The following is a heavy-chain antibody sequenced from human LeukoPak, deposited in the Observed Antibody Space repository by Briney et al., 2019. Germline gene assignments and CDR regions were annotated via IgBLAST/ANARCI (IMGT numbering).Heavy chain of an antibody. V-gene: IGHV1-69*05. D-gene: IGHD3-22*01. CDR3: ARDDSSGYYP. Sequence: ASVKVSCKASGGTFSSYAISWVRQAPGQGLAWMGGIIPIFGTANYAQKFQGRVTITTDESTSTAYMELSSLRSEDTAVYYCARDDSSGYYPWGQGTLVSVSS. CDR1: GGTFSSYA. J-gene: IGHJ5*02. CDR2: IIPIFGTA.